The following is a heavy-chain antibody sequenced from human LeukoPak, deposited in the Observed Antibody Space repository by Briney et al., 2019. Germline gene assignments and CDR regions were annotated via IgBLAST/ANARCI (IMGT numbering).Heavy chain of an antibody. V-gene: IGHV3-30*18. CDR3: AKDLYLTGYSFDY. J-gene: IGHJ4*02. CDR2: ISYDGSNK. Sequence: PGGSLRLSCAASGFTFSSYGMHWVRQAPGKGLEWVAVISYDGSNKYYADSVKGRFTIPRDNSKNTLYLQMNSLRAEDTAVYYCAKDLYLTGYSFDYWGQGTLVTVSS. D-gene: IGHD3-9*01. CDR1: GFTFSSYG.